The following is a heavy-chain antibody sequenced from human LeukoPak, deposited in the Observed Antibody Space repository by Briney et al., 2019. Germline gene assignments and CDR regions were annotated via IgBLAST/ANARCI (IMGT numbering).Heavy chain of an antibody. CDR3: ARYCSSTSCSSDAFDI. CDR1: GFTFSSYA. J-gene: IGHJ3*02. D-gene: IGHD2-2*01. Sequence: PGGSLRLSCAASGFTFSSYAMSWVRQAPGKGLEWVSAISGSGGSTYYADSVKGRFTISRDNSKNTLYLQMNSLRAEDTAVYYCARYCSSTSCSSDAFDIWGQGTMVTVSS. CDR2: ISGSGGST. V-gene: IGHV3-23*01.